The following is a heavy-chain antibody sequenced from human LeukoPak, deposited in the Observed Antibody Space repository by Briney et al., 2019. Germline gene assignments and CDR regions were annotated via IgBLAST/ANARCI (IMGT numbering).Heavy chain of an antibody. CDR3: ASLTYYYDSSGYYYFDY. CDR1: GFTVSSNY. D-gene: IGHD3-22*01. CDR2: IYSGGST. Sequence: GGSLRLSCAASGFTVSSNYMSWVRQAPGKGLEWVSVIYSGGSTCYADSVKGRFTISRDNSKNTLYLQMNSLRAEDTAVYYCASLTYYYDSSGYYYFDYWGQGTLVTISS. J-gene: IGHJ4*02. V-gene: IGHV3-53*01.